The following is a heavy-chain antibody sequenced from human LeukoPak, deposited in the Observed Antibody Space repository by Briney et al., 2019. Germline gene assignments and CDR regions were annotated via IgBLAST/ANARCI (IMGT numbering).Heavy chain of an antibody. J-gene: IGHJ4*02. V-gene: IGHV3-15*07. CDR2: IKSKTYGGTT. Sequence: GGSLRLSCAASGFTFSNAWMNWVRQAPGKGLEWVGRIKSKTYGGTTDYAAPVKGRFTISRDDSKSTLYLQMNSLKIEDTAVYYCSIVGATSSGYWGQGTLVTVSS. CDR1: GFTFSNAW. CDR3: SIVGATSSGY. D-gene: IGHD1-26*01.